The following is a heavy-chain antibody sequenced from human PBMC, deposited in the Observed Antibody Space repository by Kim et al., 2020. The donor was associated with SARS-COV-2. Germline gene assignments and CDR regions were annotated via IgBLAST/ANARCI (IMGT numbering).Heavy chain of an antibody. CDR3: AKPRLAGVAVAQITSFDY. V-gene: IGHV3-23*01. D-gene: IGHD6-19*01. CDR2: ISGSGDST. J-gene: IGHJ4*02. CDR1: GFTFNSYA. Sequence: GGSLRLSCAASGFTFNSYAMSWVCQAPGKGLEWLSAISGSGDSTYYADSVKGRFTISRDNSNNTLYLHMNSLRAEDTAIYYCAKPRLAGVAVAQITSFDYWGQGTLVTVSS.